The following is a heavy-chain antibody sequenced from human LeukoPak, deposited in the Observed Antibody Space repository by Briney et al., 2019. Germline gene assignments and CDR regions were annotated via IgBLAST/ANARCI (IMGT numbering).Heavy chain of an antibody. CDR2: INPNSGGT. D-gene: IGHD6-6*01. Sequence: ASVKVSCKASGYTFTGYYMHWVRQAPGQGLEWMGWINPNSGGTNYAQKFQGRVTMTRDTSISTAYMELSRLRSDDTAMYYCARVEGSSSSYSDYWGQGTLVTVSS. V-gene: IGHV1-2*02. CDR3: ARVEGSSSSYSDY. CDR1: GYTFTGYY. J-gene: IGHJ4*02.